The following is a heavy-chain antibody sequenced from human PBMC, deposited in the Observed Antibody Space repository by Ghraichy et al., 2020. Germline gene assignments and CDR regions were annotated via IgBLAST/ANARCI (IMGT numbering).Heavy chain of an antibody. V-gene: IGHV3-23*01. CDR1: GFTFSTYA. CDR2: VSGSGTTT. CDR3: AKSWSERGSQNLFDP. D-gene: IGHD3-3*01. J-gene: IGHJ5*02. Sequence: GGSLRLSCAASGFTFSTYALGWVRQAPGKGLEWVSGVSGSGTTTYYADSVKGRFTISRDNSKNTLYLQMNSLRVEDTAIYYCAKSWSERGSQNLFDPWGLGTLVAVSS.